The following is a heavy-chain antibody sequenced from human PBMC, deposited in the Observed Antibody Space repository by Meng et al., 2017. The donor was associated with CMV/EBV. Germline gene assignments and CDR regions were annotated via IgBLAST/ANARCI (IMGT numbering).Heavy chain of an antibody. CDR1: GGSISSSSYY. V-gene: IGHV4-39*07. J-gene: IGHJ4*02. CDR2: IYYSGST. D-gene: IGHD3-10*01. CDR3: VTWLWFGELSGYYFDY. Sequence: RLPESGPGLVKPSETLSLTCTVSGGSISSSSYYWGWIRQPPGKGLEWIGSIYYSGSTYYNPSLKSRVTISVDTSKNQFSLKLSSVTAADTAVYYCVTWLWFGELSGYYFDYWGQGTLVTVSS.